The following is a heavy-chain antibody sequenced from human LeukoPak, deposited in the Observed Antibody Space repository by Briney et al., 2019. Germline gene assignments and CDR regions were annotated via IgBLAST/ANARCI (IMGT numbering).Heavy chain of an antibody. Sequence: GGSLRLSCAASGFTFSSYGMHWVRQAPGKGLEWVAVIWYDGSNKYYADSVKGRFTISRDNSKNTLYLQMNSLRAEDTAVYYCAKEGDYDYVWGSFLDYWGQGTLVTVSS. CDR2: IWYDGSNK. CDR3: AKEGDYDYVWGSFLDY. D-gene: IGHD3-16*01. J-gene: IGHJ4*02. V-gene: IGHV3-33*06. CDR1: GFTFSSYG.